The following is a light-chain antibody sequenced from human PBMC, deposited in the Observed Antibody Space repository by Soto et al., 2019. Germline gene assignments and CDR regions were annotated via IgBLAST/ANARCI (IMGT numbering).Light chain of an antibody. V-gene: IGLV2-11*01. Sequence: QSVLTQPRSVSGSPGQSVTISCTGTSSDFGGYNYVSWYQQHPGKAPKLMIFDVSERPSGVPDRFSGSKSGDTASLIISGLQAEDEADYYCCSYAGNFIFVFGTGTKVTVL. J-gene: IGLJ1*01. CDR2: DVS. CDR3: CSYAGNFIFV. CDR1: SSDFGGYNY.